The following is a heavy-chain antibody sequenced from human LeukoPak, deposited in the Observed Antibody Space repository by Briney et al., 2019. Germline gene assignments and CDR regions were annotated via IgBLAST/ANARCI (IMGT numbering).Heavy chain of an antibody. CDR1: GGTFSSYA. CDR2: IIPIFGTA. D-gene: IGHD2-21*02. CDR3: ASSGGGDCYSCGYFDY. V-gene: IGHV1-69*05. J-gene: IGHJ4*02. Sequence: SVKVSCKASGGTFSSYAISWVRQAPGQGLEWMGRIIPIFGTANYAQKFQGRVTITTDESTSTAYMELSSLRSEDTAVNYCASSGGGDCYSCGYFDYWGQGTLVTVSS.